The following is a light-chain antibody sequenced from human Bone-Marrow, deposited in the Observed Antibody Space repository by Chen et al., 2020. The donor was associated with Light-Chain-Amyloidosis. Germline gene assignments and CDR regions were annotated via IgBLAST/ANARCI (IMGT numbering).Light chain of an antibody. V-gene: IGLV1-44*01. Sequence: QSVLTQPPSASGTPGQRFTISCSGSRSNIGSNTVNWYQQLPGTAPKLHIYSNNHRPSGVPDRFSGSKSGTSASLAISGLQSEDEADYYCAAWDDSLNGRVFGGGTKLTVL. J-gene: IGLJ3*02. CDR2: SNN. CDR3: AAWDDSLNGRV. CDR1: RSNIGSNT.